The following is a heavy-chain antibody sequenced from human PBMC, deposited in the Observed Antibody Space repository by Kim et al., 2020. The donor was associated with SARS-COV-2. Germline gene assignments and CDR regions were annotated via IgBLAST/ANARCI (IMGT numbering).Heavy chain of an antibody. J-gene: IGHJ4*01. CDR3: ATGGIRSYGYPYFDY. CDR2: ISSSGSAT. CDR1: GFTFTDYYY. Sequence: GGSLRLSCVTSGFTFTDYYYMAWLRQAPGKGLEWVSLISSSGSATYYADSVKGRFTVSRDNAKNSLFLEMNSLRAEDTAVYYCATGGIRSYGYPYFDYWG. V-gene: IGHV3-11*01. D-gene: IGHD3-16*01.